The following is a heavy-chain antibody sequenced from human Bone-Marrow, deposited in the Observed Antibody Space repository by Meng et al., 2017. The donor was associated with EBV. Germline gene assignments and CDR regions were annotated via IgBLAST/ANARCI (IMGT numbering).Heavy chain of an antibody. CDR1: GFTFSSYG. Sequence: QVQLVESGGGVVQPGWXXRLSCAASGFTFSSYGMHWVRQAPGKGLEWVAVISYDGSNKYYADSVKGRFTISRDNSKNTLYLQMNSLRAEDTAVYYCAKDSSWSFDYWGQGTLVTVSS. J-gene: IGHJ4*02. CDR2: ISYDGSNK. D-gene: IGHD6-13*01. V-gene: IGHV3-30*18. CDR3: AKDSSWSFDY.